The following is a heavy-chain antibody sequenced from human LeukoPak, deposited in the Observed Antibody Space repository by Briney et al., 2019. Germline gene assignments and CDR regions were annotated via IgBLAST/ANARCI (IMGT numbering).Heavy chain of an antibody. CDR3: ARRRYQLLSSNWFDP. V-gene: IGHV4-4*07. Sequence: SETLSLTCTVSGGSISSYYWSWIRQPAGKGLEWIGRIYTSGSTNYNPSLKSRVTMSVDTSKNQSSLKLSSVTAADTAVYYCARRRYQLLSSNWFDPWGQGTLVTVSS. D-gene: IGHD2-2*01. CDR1: GGSISSYY. J-gene: IGHJ5*02. CDR2: IYTSGST.